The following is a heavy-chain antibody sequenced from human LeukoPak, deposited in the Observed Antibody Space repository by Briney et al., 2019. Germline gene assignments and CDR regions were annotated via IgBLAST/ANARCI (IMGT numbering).Heavy chain of an antibody. J-gene: IGHJ4*02. D-gene: IGHD6-13*01. CDR1: GFTFDDYA. V-gene: IGHV3-9*01. Sequence: PGRSLRLSCAASGFTFDDYAMHWVRQAPGKGLEWVSGISWNSGSIGYADSVKGRFTISRDNAKNSLYLQMNSLRAEDTALYYCAKDSAAAGTGSDYFDYWGQGTLVTVSS. CDR3: AKDSAAAGTGSDYFDY. CDR2: ISWNSGSI.